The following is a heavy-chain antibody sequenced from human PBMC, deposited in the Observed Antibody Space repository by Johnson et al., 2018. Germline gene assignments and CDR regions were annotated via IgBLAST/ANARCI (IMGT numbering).Heavy chain of an antibody. CDR3: ARRRSTYYYDSSGYSLYYYYGMDV. D-gene: IGHD3-22*01. CDR2: IIPIFGTA. Sequence: QVQLVQSGAEVKKPGSSVKVSCKASGGTFSNFAFSWVRQAPGQGLEWMGGIIPIFGTANYAQKFQGRVTITADESTSTAYMELTSLRSEETAVYDWARRRSTYYYDSSGYSLYYYYGMDVGGQGTTVTVSS. V-gene: IGHV1-69*12. J-gene: IGHJ6*02. CDR1: GGTFSNFA.